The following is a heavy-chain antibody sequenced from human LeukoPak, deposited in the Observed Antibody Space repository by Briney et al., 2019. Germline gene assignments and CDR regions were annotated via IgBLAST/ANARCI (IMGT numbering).Heavy chain of an antibody. J-gene: IGHJ5*02. Sequence: PSETLSLTCAVYGGSFSGYYWSWIRQPPGKGLEWIGEINHSGSTNYNPSLKSLVTISVDTSKNQFSLKLSSVTAADTAVYYCARDERITIFGVVSTGFDPWGQGTLVTVSS. D-gene: IGHD3-3*01. CDR3: ARDERITIFGVVSTGFDP. V-gene: IGHV4-34*01. CDR2: INHSGST. CDR1: GGSFSGYY.